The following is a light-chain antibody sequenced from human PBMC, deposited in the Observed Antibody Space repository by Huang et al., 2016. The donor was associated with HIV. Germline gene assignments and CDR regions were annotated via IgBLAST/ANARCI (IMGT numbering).Light chain of an antibody. V-gene: IGKV1-NL1*01. CDR1: QGISNS. Sequence: DIQMTQSPSSLSASVGDRVTITCRASQGISNSLAWYRQKPGKAPDLLLYAASRSQSGVPSRFTGGGSGTDYTFTISSLQPEDFATYFCQQYYDPPYTFGQGTKLEIK. CDR2: AAS. CDR3: QQYYDPPYT. J-gene: IGKJ2*01.